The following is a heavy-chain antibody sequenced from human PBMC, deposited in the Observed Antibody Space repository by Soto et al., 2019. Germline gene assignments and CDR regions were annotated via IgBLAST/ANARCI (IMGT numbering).Heavy chain of an antibody. J-gene: IGHJ4*02. V-gene: IGHV1-18*04. Sequence: QVQVVQSGGEVKKPGASVKVSCKPSGYNFTSYSISWVRHAPGQGREWMGLGSTHYGNTKYAQKCRGSDSLTPDSATDAAELEVRSVRSPDTAIYCCERGCEVRVMVWWRQGTLPPASS. D-gene: IGHD2-21*01. CDR1: GYNFTSYS. CDR2: GSTHYGNT. CDR3: ERGCEVRVMVW.